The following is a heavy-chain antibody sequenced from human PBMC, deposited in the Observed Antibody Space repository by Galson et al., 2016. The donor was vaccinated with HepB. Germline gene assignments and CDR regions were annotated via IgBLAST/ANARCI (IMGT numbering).Heavy chain of an antibody. CDR1: GFTFSNYG. Sequence: SLRLSCAASGFTFSNYGIHWVRQVSGKGLEWVAVMAFDGSDKYYTESVRGRFTISRDNSNDTLYLQMNSLRAEDTAVYYCAKDRTPGTIATTASRSGVDVWGQGATVSVSS. CDR2: MAFDGSDK. CDR3: AKDRTPGTIATTASRSGVDV. V-gene: IGHV3-30*18. D-gene: IGHD6-13*01. J-gene: IGHJ6*02.